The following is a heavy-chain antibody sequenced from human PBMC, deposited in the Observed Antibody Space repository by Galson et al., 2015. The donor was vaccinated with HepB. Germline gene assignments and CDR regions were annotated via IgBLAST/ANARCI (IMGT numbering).Heavy chain of an antibody. Sequence: SVKVSCKASGYTFTSYDINWVRQATGQGLEWMGWMNPNSGNTGYAQKFQGRVTMTRNTSISTAYMELSSLRSEDTAVYYYARGRRGPAAIGYYWGQGTLVTVSS. D-gene: IGHD2-2*01. J-gene: IGHJ4*02. CDR1: GYTFTSYD. CDR3: ARGRRGPAAIGYY. V-gene: IGHV1-8*01. CDR2: MNPNSGNT.